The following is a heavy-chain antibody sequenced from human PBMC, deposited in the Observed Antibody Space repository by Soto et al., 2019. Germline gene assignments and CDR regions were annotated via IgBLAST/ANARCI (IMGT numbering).Heavy chain of an antibody. D-gene: IGHD3-10*01. CDR2: IYYSGST. Sequence: SETLSLTCTVSGGSISSGGYYWSWIRQHPGKGLEWIGYIYYSGSTYYNPSLKSRVTISVDTSKNQFSLKLSSVTAADTAVYYCARDSMVRGVPYGIDVWGQGTTVTVSS. CDR3: ARDSMVRGVPYGIDV. CDR1: GGSISSGGYY. J-gene: IGHJ6*02. V-gene: IGHV4-31*03.